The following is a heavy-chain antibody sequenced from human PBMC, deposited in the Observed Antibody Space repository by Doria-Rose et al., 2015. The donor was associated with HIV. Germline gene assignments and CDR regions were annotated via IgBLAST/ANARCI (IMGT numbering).Heavy chain of an antibody. Sequence: QITLKESGPVLVKPTETLTLTCTVSGVSLSSPGMGVSWIRQPPGKALEWLANMFSDDERSYKTSLKSRLTISRGTSKSQVGLTMTDMDPVDTATYYCARIKSSRWYHKYYFDFWGQGTLVIVSA. CDR1: GVSLSSPGMG. CDR2: MFSDDER. D-gene: IGHD6-13*01. J-gene: IGHJ4*02. CDR3: ARIKSSRWYHKYYFDF. V-gene: IGHV2-26*01.